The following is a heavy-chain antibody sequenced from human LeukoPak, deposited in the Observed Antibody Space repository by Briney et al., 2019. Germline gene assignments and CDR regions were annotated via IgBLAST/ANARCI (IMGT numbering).Heavy chain of an antibody. D-gene: IGHD6-13*01. CDR1: GFTFSSYE. Sequence: GGTLSLSCAASGFTFSSYEMNWVRQAPGKGLEWVAYISSSGLTIYYADSVKGRFTISRDNAKNSLYLQMNSLRAEDTAVYYCARDFSSTWPFDQWGQGTLVTVSS. CDR2: ISSSGLTI. J-gene: IGHJ4*02. CDR3: ARDFSSTWPFDQ. V-gene: IGHV3-48*03.